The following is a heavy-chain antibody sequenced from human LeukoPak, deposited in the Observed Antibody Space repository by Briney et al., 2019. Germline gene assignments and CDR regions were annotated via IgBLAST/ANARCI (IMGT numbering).Heavy chain of an antibody. J-gene: IGHJ4*02. CDR3: ARGDDYGGNVDY. CDR1: GGSISSGGYS. CDR2: IYHSGST. Sequence: SETLSLTCAVSGGSISSGGYSWSWIRQPPGKGLEWIGYIYHSGSTYYNPSLKSRVTISVDRSKNQFSLKLSSVTAADTAVYYCARGDDYGGNVDYWGQGTLVTVSS. V-gene: IGHV4-30-2*01. D-gene: IGHD4-23*01.